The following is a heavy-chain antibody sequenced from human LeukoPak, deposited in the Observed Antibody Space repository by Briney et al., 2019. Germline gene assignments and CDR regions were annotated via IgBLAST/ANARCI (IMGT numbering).Heavy chain of an antibody. CDR1: AFTFNTYW. CDR2: INGDESST. CDR3: ARGAKWAYYFDY. J-gene: IGHJ4*02. Sequence: GGSLRLSCAASAFTFNTYWMHWVRQVPGRGLEWVSRINGDESSTNYADSVKGRFTISRDNAKDTLYLHMNSLTAEDTAVYYCARGAKWAYYFDYWGQGTLVPSPQ. V-gene: IGHV3-74*01. D-gene: IGHD1-26*01.